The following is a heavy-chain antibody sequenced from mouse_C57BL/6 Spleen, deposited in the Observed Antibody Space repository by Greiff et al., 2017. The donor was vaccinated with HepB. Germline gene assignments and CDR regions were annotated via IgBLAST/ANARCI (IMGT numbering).Heavy chain of an antibody. V-gene: IGHV5-4*01. Sequence: DVMLVESGGGLVKPGGSLKLSCAASGFTFSSYAMSWVRQTPEKRLEWVATISDGGSYTYYPDNVKGRFTISRDNAKNNLYLQMSHLKSEDTAMYYCARDATLSSYFDYWGQGTTLTVSS. D-gene: IGHD1-1*01. J-gene: IGHJ2*01. CDR1: GFTFSSYA. CDR3: ARDATLSSYFDY. CDR2: ISDGGSYT.